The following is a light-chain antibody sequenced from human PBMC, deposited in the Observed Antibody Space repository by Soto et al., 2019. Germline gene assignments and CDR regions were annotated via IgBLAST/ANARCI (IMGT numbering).Light chain of an antibody. V-gene: IGKV2-30*01. J-gene: IGKJ5*01. Sequence: DVVLTQSPLSLPVTLEQPASISCRSSESLLYSDGNIYLNWFQQRPGQSPRRLIYKVSDRDSGVPDRFSGSGSGTHFTLKISRVEAEDVGVYYCMQGTHWPPITFGQGTRLEIK. CDR3: MQGTHWPPIT. CDR1: ESLLYSDGNIY. CDR2: KVS.